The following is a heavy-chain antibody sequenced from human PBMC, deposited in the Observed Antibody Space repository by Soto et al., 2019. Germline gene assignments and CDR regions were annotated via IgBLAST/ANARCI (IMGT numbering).Heavy chain of an antibody. D-gene: IGHD4-17*01. J-gene: IGHJ3*02. CDR1: GGTFSDYT. CDR2: IIPIFGTA. Sequence: QVQLIQSGAEVKKPGSSVKVSCKASGGTFSDYTISWVRQAAGQGLEWMGAIIPIFGTANYAQKFLGRVTLTADESTSTAYMELSSLTSEDTAVYDCARDKEDTTVGSAAFDIWGQGTMVTVSS. CDR3: ARDKEDTTVGSAAFDI. V-gene: IGHV1-69*12.